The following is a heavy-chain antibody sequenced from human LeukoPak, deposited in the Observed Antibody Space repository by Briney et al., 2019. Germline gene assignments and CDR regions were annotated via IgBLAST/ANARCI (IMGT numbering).Heavy chain of an antibody. CDR1: GFTFDDYA. J-gene: IGHJ3*02. CDR2: ISWNSGSI. Sequence: GRSLRHSCAASGFTFDDYAMHWVRQAPGKGLEWVSGISWNSGSIGYADSVKGRFTISRDNAKNSLYLQMNSLRAEDTALYYCAKDIRGSRMNAFDIWGQGTMVTVSS. D-gene: IGHD6-25*01. V-gene: IGHV3-9*01. CDR3: AKDIRGSRMNAFDI.